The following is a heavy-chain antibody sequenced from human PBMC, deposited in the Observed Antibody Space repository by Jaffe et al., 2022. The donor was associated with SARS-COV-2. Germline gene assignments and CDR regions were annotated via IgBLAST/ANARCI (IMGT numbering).Heavy chain of an antibody. CDR1: GFTFSSYG. CDR2: ISNDGSNK. J-gene: IGHJ4*02. V-gene: IGHV3-30*03. Sequence: QVQLVESGGGVVQPGRSLRLSCAASGFTFSSYGIHWVRQAPGKGLEWVAVISNDGSNKYYADSVKGRFTISRDNSKNTLYLQMNSLRPEDTAVYYCATTVTTVFDYWGQGTLVTVSS. D-gene: IGHD4-17*01. CDR3: ATTVTTVFDY.